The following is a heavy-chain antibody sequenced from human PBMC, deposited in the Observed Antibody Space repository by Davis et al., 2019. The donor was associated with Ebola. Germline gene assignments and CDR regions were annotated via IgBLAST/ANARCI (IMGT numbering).Heavy chain of an antibody. CDR2: ISSSSSYI. V-gene: IGHV3-21*01. D-gene: IGHD4-17*01. J-gene: IGHJ6*02. Sequence: GGSLRLSCAPSGFPFSGYGMHWFRQAPGKGLEWVSSISSSSSYIYYADSVKGRFTITRDNAKNSLYLQMNSLRAEDTAVYYCARDPYGDYYYGMDVWGQGTTVTVSS. CDR3: ARDPYGDYYYGMDV. CDR1: GFPFSGYG.